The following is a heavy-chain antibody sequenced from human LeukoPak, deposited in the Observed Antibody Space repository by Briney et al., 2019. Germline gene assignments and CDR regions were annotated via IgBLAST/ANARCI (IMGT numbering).Heavy chain of an antibody. CDR1: GFTFSSYA. D-gene: IGHD3-16*02. Sequence: GGSLRLSCAASGFTFSSYAMHWVRQAPGKGLEWVAVISYDGRNKYYADSVKGRFTISGDNSKNTLYLQMNSLRAEDTAVYYCARLSNAFDMWGQGTMVTVSS. V-gene: IGHV3-30*04. CDR3: ARLSNAFDM. CDR2: ISYDGRNK. J-gene: IGHJ3*02.